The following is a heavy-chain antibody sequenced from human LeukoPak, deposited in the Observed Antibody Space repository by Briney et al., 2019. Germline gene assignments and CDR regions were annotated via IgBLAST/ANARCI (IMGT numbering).Heavy chain of an antibody. J-gene: IGHJ6*03. CDR3: AKSTARLVSDYYYYMDV. D-gene: IGHD6-6*01. Sequence: GGSLRLSCAASGFTFDDYTMHWVRQAPGKGLEWVSLISWDGGSTYYADSVKGRFTISRDNSKNSLYLQMNSLRAEDTALYYCAKSTARLVSDYYYYMDVWGKGTTVTVSS. V-gene: IGHV3-43*01. CDR1: GFTFDDYT. CDR2: ISWDGGST.